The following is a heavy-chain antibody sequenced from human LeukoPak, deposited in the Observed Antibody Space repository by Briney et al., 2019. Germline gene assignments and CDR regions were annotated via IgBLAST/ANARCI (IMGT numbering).Heavy chain of an antibody. CDR3: AKRAIGGSYYFDY. CDR1: EFTVSSNY. V-gene: IGHV3-23*01. J-gene: IGHJ4*02. Sequence: GGSLRLSCAASEFTVSSNYMSWVRQAPGKGLEWVSGISGGGGSTFYAGSVKGRFTISRDNSKNTLYLQMNSLRAEDTAIYYCAKRAIGGSYYFDYWGQGALVTVSS. CDR2: ISGGGGST. D-gene: IGHD1-26*01.